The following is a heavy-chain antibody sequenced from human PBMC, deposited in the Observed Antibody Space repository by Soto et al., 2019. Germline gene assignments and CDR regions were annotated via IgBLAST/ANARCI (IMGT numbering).Heavy chain of an antibody. Sequence: QITLKESGPTLVKPTQTLTLTCTFSGFSLSINGVAVGWIRQPPGQALEWLALIYWDDDQRYNPSLKNRLTIXKXXSRNQVVHTMTNMDPVDTATYYCAHKRDVSRGFKYWGQGTLVTVSS. CDR2: IYWDDDQ. D-gene: IGHD3-10*01. CDR1: GFSLSINGVA. J-gene: IGHJ4*02. V-gene: IGHV2-5*02. CDR3: AHKRDVSRGFKY.